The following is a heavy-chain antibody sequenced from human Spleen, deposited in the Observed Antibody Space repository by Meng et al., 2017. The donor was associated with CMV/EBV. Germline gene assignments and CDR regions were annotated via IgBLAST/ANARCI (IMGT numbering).Heavy chain of an antibody. CDR3: ARGDGITGTYYFDY. CDR2: TYYRSKWYN. V-gene: IGHV6-1*01. J-gene: IGHJ4*02. D-gene: IGHD1-7*01. Sequence: DSVSSNSAAWNWIRQSQTRGHEWLGRTYYRSKWYNDYAISVKSRITINPDTSKNQFSLQLNSVTPEDTAVYYCARGDGITGTYYFDYWGQGTLVTVSS. CDR1: DSVSSNSAA.